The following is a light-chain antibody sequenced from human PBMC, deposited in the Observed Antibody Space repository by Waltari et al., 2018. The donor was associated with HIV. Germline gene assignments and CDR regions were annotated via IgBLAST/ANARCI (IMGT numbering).Light chain of an antibody. J-gene: IGKJ2*01. Sequence: EIVLTQSPGTLSLSPGERATLSCRASHSVSTNYLAWYQQKPGQAPRLLIYGASSRATGMSDRFSGSGSGTDVTLTISRLEPEDCAVYHCHQYGTSPYTFGQGTRLEIK. CDR1: HSVSTNY. CDR3: HQYGTSPYT. CDR2: GAS. V-gene: IGKV3-20*01.